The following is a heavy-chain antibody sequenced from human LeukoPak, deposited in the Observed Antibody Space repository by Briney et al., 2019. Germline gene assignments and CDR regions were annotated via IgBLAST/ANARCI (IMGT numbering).Heavy chain of an antibody. D-gene: IGHD3-9*01. CDR3: ARGGRYFDWLLSKNWFDP. CDR2: IYHTGST. CDR1: GGSFSNHY. V-gene: IGHV4-59*11. Sequence: PSETLSLTCTVSGGSFSNHYWSWIRQPPGKGLEWIGYIYHTGSTNYNPSLKSRVTISVDTSKNQFSLKLSSVTAADTAVYYCARGGRYFDWLLSKNWFDPWGQGTLVTVSS. J-gene: IGHJ5*02.